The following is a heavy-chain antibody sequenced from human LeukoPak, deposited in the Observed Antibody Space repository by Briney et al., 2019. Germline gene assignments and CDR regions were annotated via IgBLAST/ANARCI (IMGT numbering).Heavy chain of an antibody. CDR1: GYTLTELS. Sequence: ASVKVSCKVSGYTLTELSMHWVRQAPGKGLEWMGGFDPEDGETIYAQKFQGRVTMTEDTSTDTAYMEPSSLRSGDTAVYYCATFWSGSNWFDPWGQGTLVTVSS. D-gene: IGHD3-3*01. V-gene: IGHV1-24*01. CDR2: FDPEDGET. CDR3: ATFWSGSNWFDP. J-gene: IGHJ5*02.